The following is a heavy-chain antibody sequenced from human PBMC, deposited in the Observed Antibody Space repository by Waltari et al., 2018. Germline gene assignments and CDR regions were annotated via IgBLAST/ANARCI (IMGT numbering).Heavy chain of an antibody. CDR1: GFTFSSYA. V-gene: IGHV3-23*03. J-gene: IGHJ4*02. CDR3: AKDQDYYDSSGPGVDY. D-gene: IGHD3-22*01. CDR2: IYSGGST. Sequence: EVQLLESGGGLVQPGGSLRLSCAASGFTFSSYAMSWVRQAPGKGLEWVSVIYSGGSTYYADSVKGRFTISRDNSKNTLYLQMNSLRAEDTAVYYCAKDQDYYDSSGPGVDYWGQGTLVIVSS.